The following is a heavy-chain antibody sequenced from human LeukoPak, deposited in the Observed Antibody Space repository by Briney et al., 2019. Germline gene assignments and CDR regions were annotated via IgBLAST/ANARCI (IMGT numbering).Heavy chain of an antibody. CDR2: INHSGST. CDR3: ARDSSWLVRYYFDY. D-gene: IGHD6-19*01. V-gene: IGHV4-34*01. Sequence: SEXLXXXXXVXGGSFSGYYXXWIRQPPGKGLXXXXEINHSGSTNYNPSLKSRVTISVDTSKNQFSLKLSSVTAADTAVYYCARDSSWLVRYYFDYWGQGTLVTVSS. J-gene: IGHJ4*02. CDR1: GGSFSGYY.